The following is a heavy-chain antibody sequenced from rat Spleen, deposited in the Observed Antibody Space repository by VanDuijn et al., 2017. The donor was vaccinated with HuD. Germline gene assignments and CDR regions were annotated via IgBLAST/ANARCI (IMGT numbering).Heavy chain of an antibody. CDR2: INSAGTT. D-gene: IGHD1-12*02. J-gene: IGHJ3*01. Sequence: EVQLQESGPGLVKPSQSLSLTCSVTGNSIANGYRWNWIRRFPGSKLEWMGYINSAGTTVYNPSLKSRISINRDTSKNQFFLQVNSVTTDDTATYYCARSDGVHYFLPFADWGQGSLVTVSS. CDR3: ARSDGVHYFLPFAD. CDR1: GNSIANGYR. V-gene: IGHV3-3*01.